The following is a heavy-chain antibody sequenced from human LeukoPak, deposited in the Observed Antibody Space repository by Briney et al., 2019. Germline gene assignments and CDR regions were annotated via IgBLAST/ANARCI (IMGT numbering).Heavy chain of an antibody. CDR2: INPNSGGT. CDR1: GYTFTGYY. Sequence: ASVKVSCKASGYTFTGYYMHWVRQAPGQGLEWMGWINPNSGGTNYAQKFQGRVTMTRDTSISTAYMELSRLRSDDAAVYYCARASYSRAARPLGIDYWGQGTLVTVS. CDR3: ARASYSRAARPLGIDY. D-gene: IGHD4-11*01. J-gene: IGHJ4*02. V-gene: IGHV1-2*02.